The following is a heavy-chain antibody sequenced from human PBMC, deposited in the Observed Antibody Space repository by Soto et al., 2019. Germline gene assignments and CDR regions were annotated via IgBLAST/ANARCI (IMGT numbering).Heavy chain of an antibody. D-gene: IGHD3-16*01. CDR3: ARDKGDYNWFDP. J-gene: IGHJ5*02. V-gene: IGHV4-59*01. Sequence: SETLSLTCTVSGGSISSYYWSWIRQPPGKGLEWIGYIYYSGSTNYNPSLKSRVTLSVDTSKNQFSLKLSSVTAADTAVYYCARDKGDYNWFDPWGQGTLVTVSS. CDR1: GGSISSYY. CDR2: IYYSGST.